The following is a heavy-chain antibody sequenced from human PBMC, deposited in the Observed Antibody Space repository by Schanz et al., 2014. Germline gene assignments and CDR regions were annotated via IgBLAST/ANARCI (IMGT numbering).Heavy chain of an antibody. D-gene: IGHD6-19*01. CDR2: ISYDGSIT. V-gene: IGHV3-30*04. CDR3: AKDLPAVAVAPLMTGLYDS. CDR1: GFTFSNSP. J-gene: IGHJ4*02. Sequence: QVQLVESGGGVVQPGRSLRLSCAASGFTFSNSPLHWVRQAPGKGLDWVAVISYDGSITYYADSVKDRFTISRDNSKNIMFLQMNSLKTEDTAVYHCAKDLPAVAVAPLMTGLYDSWGQGTLVTVSS.